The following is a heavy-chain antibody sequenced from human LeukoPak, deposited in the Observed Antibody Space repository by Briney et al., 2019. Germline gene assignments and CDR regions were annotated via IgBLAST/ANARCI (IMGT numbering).Heavy chain of an antibody. CDR2: ISAYNGNT. J-gene: IGHJ4*02. CDR3: ARDGSDSSSSLDY. CDR1: AYTFTSCG. D-gene: IGHD6-6*01. Sequence: VASVTVSCRASAYTFTSCGISWVRHAPGQGLEGRGWISAYNGNTNYAQKLQGRVTMTTDTSTSTAYMERRSLRSDDTAVYYCARDGSDSSSSLDYWGQGTLVTVSS. V-gene: IGHV1-18*01.